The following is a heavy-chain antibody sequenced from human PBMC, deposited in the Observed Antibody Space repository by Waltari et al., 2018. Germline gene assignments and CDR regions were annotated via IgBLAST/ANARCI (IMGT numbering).Heavy chain of an antibody. J-gene: IGHJ4*02. D-gene: IGHD2-2*01. CDR3: ARQGLYCRSSNCVGLDFSH. CDR1: GGSVTDTSYF. CDR2: IYYDGNT. Sequence: QESGPGLLKPSEPLSLTCAVSGGSVTDTSYFWGWFRQAPGKGLEWLGNIYYDGNTNYNPSLKSRVSISVDTSQKQFSLKLTSVTATDTAVYYCARQGLYCRSSNCVGLDFSHWGQGTLVAVS. V-gene: IGHV4-39*01.